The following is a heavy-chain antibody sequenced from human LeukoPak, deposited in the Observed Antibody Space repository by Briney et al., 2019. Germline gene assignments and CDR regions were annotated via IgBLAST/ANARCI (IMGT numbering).Heavy chain of an antibody. D-gene: IGHD3-3*01. CDR2: INPNSGDT. CDR3: SRDFGEPTSYYMDV. CDR1: GYTFTGYY. J-gene: IGHJ6*03. V-gene: IGHV1-2*02. Sequence: ASVKVSCKASGYTFTGYYMHWVRQAPGQGLEWMGWINPNSGDTNYAQKFQGRVTMTRDTSISTAYMELGSLRSDDTAVYYCSRDFGEPTSYYMDVWGKGTTVTVSS.